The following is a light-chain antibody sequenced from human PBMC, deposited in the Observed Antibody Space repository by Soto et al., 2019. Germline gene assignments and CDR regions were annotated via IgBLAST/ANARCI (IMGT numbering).Light chain of an antibody. CDR3: QQYDNLSMYT. V-gene: IGKV1-5*01. CDR2: DAS. J-gene: IGKJ2*01. CDR1: QSVRIW. Sequence: DIQMTQSPSTLSSSVGDRVTITCRASQSVRIWLAWYQQKPGRAPKFLIYDASSLESGVPSRFSGSGSGTDFTLTISSLQPEDIATYYCQQYDNLSMYTFGQGTKVDIK.